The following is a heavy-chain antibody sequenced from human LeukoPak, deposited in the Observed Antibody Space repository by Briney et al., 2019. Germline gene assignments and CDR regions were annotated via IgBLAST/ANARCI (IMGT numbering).Heavy chain of an antibody. J-gene: IGHJ4*02. D-gene: IGHD3-16*01. Sequence: PGGSLRLSCAASGFTFRTYWMSWVRQAPEKGLEWVANIKEDGSAKYYVDSVKGRFTISRDNSKNSLYLETNSLRAEDTAMYYCARDWHYANDYWGQGTLVTVSS. CDR1: GFTFRTYW. CDR3: ARDWHYANDY. V-gene: IGHV3-7*05. CDR2: IKEDGSAK.